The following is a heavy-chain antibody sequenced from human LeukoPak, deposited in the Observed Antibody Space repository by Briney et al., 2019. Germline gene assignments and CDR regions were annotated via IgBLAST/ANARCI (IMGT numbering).Heavy chain of an antibody. CDR2: INPASAGA. CDR3: ARQLGNYYRAFDF. CDR1: GYTFTNYY. D-gene: IGHD1-26*01. J-gene: IGHJ4*02. V-gene: IGHV1-2*02. Sequence: ASVTVSCKPSGYTFTNYYIHWVRQAPGPGPERVGWINPASAGAAFAPKFQGRVSMTWDSSITTAFMDLTSLRSNDTAIYYCARQLGNYYRAFDFWGQGTLVTVSS.